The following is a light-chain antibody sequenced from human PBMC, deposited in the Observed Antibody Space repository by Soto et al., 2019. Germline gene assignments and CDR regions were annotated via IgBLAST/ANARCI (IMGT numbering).Light chain of an antibody. CDR2: AAS. CDR1: QSITNY. CDR3: QQTYSTPVT. Sequence: DIQMTQSPSSLSASVGDRVTITCRASQSITNYLNWYQQRPGKAPQLLIYAASNLQSGFPSRFSGSGSGTDFTLTISSLQPEDFASYYCQQTYSTPVTFGGGTKVEIK. V-gene: IGKV1-39*01. J-gene: IGKJ4*01.